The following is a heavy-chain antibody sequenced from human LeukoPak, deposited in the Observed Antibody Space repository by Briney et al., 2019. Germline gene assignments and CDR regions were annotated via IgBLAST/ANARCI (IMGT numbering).Heavy chain of an antibody. J-gene: IGHJ4*02. V-gene: IGHV3-23*01. CDR1: GFTFSKYT. CDR3: AKDLDYYDSSGYYQSPHDY. Sequence: GGSLRLSRAASGFTFSKYTMNWVRQAPGKGLEWVSGIYGSGGGIYYADSVKGRFTISRDNSKNTLYLQMNSLRAEDTAVYYCAKDLDYYDSSGYYQSPHDYWGQGTLVTVSS. CDR2: IYGSGGGI. D-gene: IGHD3-22*01.